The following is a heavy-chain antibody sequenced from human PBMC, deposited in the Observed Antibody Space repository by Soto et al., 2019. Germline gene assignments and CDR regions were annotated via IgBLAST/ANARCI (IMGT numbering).Heavy chain of an antibody. D-gene: IGHD6-13*01. CDR3: ARDQNSSSWTRNWFDP. CDR1: GYTFTSYY. J-gene: IGHJ5*02. CDR2: INPSGGST. Sequence: ASVKVSCKASGYTFTSYYMHWVRPVPGQRLEWMGIINPSGGSTSYAQKFQGRVTMTRDTSTSTVYMELSSLRSEDTAVYYCARDQNSSSWTRNWFDPWGQGTLVTVSS. V-gene: IGHV1-46*01.